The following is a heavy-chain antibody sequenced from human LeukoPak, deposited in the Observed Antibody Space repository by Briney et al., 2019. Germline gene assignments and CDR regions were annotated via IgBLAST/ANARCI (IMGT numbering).Heavy chain of an antibody. Sequence: GGSLRLSCAASGFTFSSYAMSWVRQAPGKGLEWVSTISGSGGSTYYADSVKGRFTISRDNAKNSLYLQMNSLRAEDTAVYYCARDGLDYGDYDLDYWGQGTLVAVSS. CDR2: ISGSGGST. CDR1: GFTFSSYA. D-gene: IGHD4-17*01. CDR3: ARDGLDYGDYDLDY. J-gene: IGHJ4*02. V-gene: IGHV3-23*01.